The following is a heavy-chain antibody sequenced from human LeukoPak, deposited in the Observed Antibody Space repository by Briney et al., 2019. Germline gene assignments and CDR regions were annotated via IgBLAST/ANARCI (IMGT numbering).Heavy chain of an antibody. CDR2: ISWNSGNI. Sequence: GGSLRLSCAASGFTFDDYAMPWVRQAPGKGLEWVSGISWNSGNIGYADSVKGRFTISRDNAKNSLYLQMNSLRADDTALYYCAKSDCSSTSCTNYHDYWGQGTLVTVSS. D-gene: IGHD2-2*01. J-gene: IGHJ4*02. V-gene: IGHV3-9*01. CDR1: GFTFDDYA. CDR3: AKSDCSSTSCTNYHDY.